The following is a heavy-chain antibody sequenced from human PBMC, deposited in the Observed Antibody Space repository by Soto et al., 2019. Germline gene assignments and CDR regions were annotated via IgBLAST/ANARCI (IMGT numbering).Heavy chain of an antibody. D-gene: IGHD3-3*01. CDR1: GGSISSGDNY. V-gene: IGHV4-31*03. Sequence: QVQLQESGPGLVKPSQTLSLTCTVSGGSISSGDNYWSGIRQHAGKGLEWIGYIYYSGSTYYNPSLKSRVTISVDTSKNQFSLKLSSVTAADTAVYYCARWWSGSRQGFDPWGQGTLVTVSS. J-gene: IGHJ5*02. CDR3: ARWWSGSRQGFDP. CDR2: IYYSGST.